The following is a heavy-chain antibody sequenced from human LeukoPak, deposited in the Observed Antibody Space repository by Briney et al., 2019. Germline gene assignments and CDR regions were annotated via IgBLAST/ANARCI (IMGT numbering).Heavy chain of an antibody. CDR3: APEMGLGTAVLGTS. V-gene: IGHV1-2*02. CDR2: INPNSGGT. D-gene: IGHD5-24*01. J-gene: IGHJ5*02. Sequence: GASVKVSCKASGYTFTGYYMHWVRQAPGQGLEWMGWINPNSGGTNYAQKFQGRVTMTRDTSISTAYMELSRLRSDDTAVYYCAPEMGLGTAVLGTSWGQGTLVTVSS. CDR1: GYTFTGYY.